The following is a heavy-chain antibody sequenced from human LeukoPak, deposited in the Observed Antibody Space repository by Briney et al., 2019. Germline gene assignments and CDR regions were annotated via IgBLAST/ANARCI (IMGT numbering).Heavy chain of an antibody. V-gene: IGHV4-59*01. CDR1: GGSISSYY. Sequence: TSETLSLTCTVSGGSISSYYWSWIRQPPGKGLEWIGYIYYSGSTNYNPSLKSRVTISVDTSKNQFSLKLSSVTAADTAVYYCARDNTMVRGVPGYFDYWGQGTLVTVSS. D-gene: IGHD3-10*01. CDR2: IYYSGST. CDR3: ARDNTMVRGVPGYFDY. J-gene: IGHJ4*02.